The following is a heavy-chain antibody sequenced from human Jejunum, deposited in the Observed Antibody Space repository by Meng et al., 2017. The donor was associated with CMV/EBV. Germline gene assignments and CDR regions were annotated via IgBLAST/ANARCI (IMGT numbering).Heavy chain of an antibody. J-gene: IGHJ4*02. Sequence: YARSWVRQAPGKGLEWVSAISSSGITYFADSVKGRFSISRDNSKDTVYLQMKSLRAEDTAVYYCAKDRVLMVYGSPTRPYFDYWGQGTLVTVSS. D-gene: IGHD2-8*01. CDR2: ISSSGIT. CDR3: AKDRVLMVYGSPTRPYFDY. V-gene: IGHV3-23*01. CDR1: YA.